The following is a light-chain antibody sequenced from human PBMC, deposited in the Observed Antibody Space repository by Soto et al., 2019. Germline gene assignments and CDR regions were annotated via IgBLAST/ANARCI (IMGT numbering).Light chain of an antibody. J-gene: IGKJ1*01. V-gene: IGKV3D-15*01. Sequence: EIVMTQSPATLSVSTGKRATLPYRASQSVSSNLAWYQQKPGQAPRLLIYGASTRATGIPDRFSGSGSGTEFTLTISRLEPEDFAVYYCQQYGSSSWTFGQGTKVDIK. CDR3: QQYGSSSWT. CDR1: QSVSSN. CDR2: GAS.